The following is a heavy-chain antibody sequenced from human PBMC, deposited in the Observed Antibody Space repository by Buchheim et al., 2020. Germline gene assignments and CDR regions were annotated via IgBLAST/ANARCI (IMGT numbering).Heavy chain of an antibody. V-gene: IGHV3-7*01. J-gene: IGHJ4*02. D-gene: IGHD2-21*02. CDR1: GFTFGTYW. CDR2: IKQDGSVK. Sequence: EVQLVESGGGLVQPGGSLRLSCAASGFTFGTYWMSWVRQAPGKGLEWVANIKQDGSVKSYVDSVEGRFTISRDNAKNSLYLQMNSLRHEDMAVYYCARPAYCGSDCYYYFESWGQGT. CDR3: ARPAYCGSDCYYYFES.